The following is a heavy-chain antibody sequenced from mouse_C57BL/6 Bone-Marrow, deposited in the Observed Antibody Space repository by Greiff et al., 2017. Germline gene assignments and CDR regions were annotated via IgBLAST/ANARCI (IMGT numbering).Heavy chain of an antibody. CDR2: ISNGGGST. D-gene: IGHD2-3*01. J-gene: IGHJ2*01. CDR3: ARFGYFYYFDY. Sequence: EVMLVESGGGLVQPGGSLKLSCAASGFTFSDYYMYWVRQTPEKRLEWVAYISNGGGSTYYPATVKGRFTISRDNAKNTLYLQMSRLKSEDTAMYYCARFGYFYYFDYWGQGTTLTVSS. V-gene: IGHV5-12*01. CDR1: GFTFSDYY.